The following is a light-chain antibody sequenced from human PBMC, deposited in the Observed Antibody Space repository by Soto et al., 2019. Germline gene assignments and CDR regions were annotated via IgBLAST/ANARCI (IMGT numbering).Light chain of an antibody. J-gene: IGLJ3*02. Sequence: QSVLTQPPSASATPGQTVTFSCSGSSSNIGSNYVYWYQQVPGTAPKLLIYRNYQRPSGVPDRFSGSKSGASASLAISGLRSEDEADYFCATWDDSLTSWVFGGGTKVTVL. CDR3: ATWDDSLTSWV. V-gene: IGLV1-47*01. CDR2: RNY. CDR1: SSNIGSNY.